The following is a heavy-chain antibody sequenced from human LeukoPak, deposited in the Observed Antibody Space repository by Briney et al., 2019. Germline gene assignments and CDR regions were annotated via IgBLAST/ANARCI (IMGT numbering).Heavy chain of an antibody. CDR2: ICTTGDT. V-gene: IGHV3-13*01. Sequence: GGSLRLSCAASGFTFTTYDMHWVRQATGKGLEWLSAICTTGDTYYPGSVKGRFTISRENAKNSLYLQMNSLRAGETAVYYCARDRGGGHMDVWGKGTTVTISS. J-gene: IGHJ6*03. CDR1: GFTFTTYD. D-gene: IGHD2-15*01. CDR3: ARDRGGGHMDV.